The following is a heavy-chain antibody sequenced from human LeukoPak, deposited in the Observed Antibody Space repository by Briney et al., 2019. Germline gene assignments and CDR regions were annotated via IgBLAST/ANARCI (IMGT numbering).Heavy chain of an antibody. D-gene: IGHD3-10*01. V-gene: IGHV3-30*02. CDR3: AKGEFYLDAFDI. Sequence: GGSLRLSCAASGFTFNTYGMHWVRQAPGKGLEWVAFIRYDGSNKYYADSVRGRFTISRDNSKNTLYLQMKSLRAEDAAVYFCAKGEFYLDAFDIWGQGTLVTVSS. J-gene: IGHJ3*02. CDR1: GFTFNTYG. CDR2: IRYDGSNK.